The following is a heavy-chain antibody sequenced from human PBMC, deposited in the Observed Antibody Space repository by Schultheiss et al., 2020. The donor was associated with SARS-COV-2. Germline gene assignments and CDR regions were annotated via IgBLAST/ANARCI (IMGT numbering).Heavy chain of an antibody. V-gene: IGHV4-34*01. CDR2: INHSGST. Sequence: SETLSLTCTVSGGSISSYYWSWIRQPPGKGLEWIGEINHSGSTNYNPSLKSRVTISVDTSKNQFSLKLSSVTAADTAVYYCAKLPSYSSSWNDYWGQGTLVTVSS. D-gene: IGHD6-13*01. J-gene: IGHJ4*02. CDR3: AKLPSYSSSWNDY. CDR1: GGSISSYY.